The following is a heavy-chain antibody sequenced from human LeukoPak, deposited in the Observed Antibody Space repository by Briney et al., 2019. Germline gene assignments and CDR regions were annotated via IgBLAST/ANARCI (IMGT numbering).Heavy chain of an antibody. CDR3: ARTSGSYYEFDY. CDR2: IGTAGDT. V-gene: IGHV3-13*04. J-gene: IGHJ4*02. Sequence: PGRSLRLSCAASGFTFSSYDMHWVGQATGNGLEWVSAIGTAGDTYYPGSVKGRFTISRENAKNSLYLQMNSLRAGDTAVYYCARTSGSYYEFDYWGQGTLVTVSS. CDR1: GFTFSSYD. D-gene: IGHD1-26*01.